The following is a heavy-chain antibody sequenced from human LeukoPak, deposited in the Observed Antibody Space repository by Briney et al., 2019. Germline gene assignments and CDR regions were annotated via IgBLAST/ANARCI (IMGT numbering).Heavy chain of an antibody. Sequence: SETLSLTCTVSGGSISSYYWSWIRQPPGKGLEWIGSIYYSGATNYNPSLKSRVTISVDTSKNQFSLKLSSVTAADTAVYYCASYAKDIVVLPAASIYWYFDLWGRGTLVTVSS. J-gene: IGHJ2*01. CDR3: ASYAKDIVVLPAASIYWYFDL. D-gene: IGHD2-2*01. CDR2: IYYSGAT. CDR1: GGSISSYY. V-gene: IGHV4-59*12.